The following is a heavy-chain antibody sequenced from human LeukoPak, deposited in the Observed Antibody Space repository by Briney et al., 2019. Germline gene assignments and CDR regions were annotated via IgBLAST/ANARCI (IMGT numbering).Heavy chain of an antibody. D-gene: IGHD3-22*01. CDR2: ISSGSSNR. CDR1: GFSFSNYD. Sequence: PGGSLRLSCAASGFSFSNYDMNWVRQAPGKGLEWISYISSGSSNRYYAESVKGRFTISRDNGKNSLFLQMNSLREEDTAVYYCAKESYDSFYNWGQGTLVTVSS. J-gene: IGHJ4*02. V-gene: IGHV3-48*02. CDR3: AKESYDSFYN.